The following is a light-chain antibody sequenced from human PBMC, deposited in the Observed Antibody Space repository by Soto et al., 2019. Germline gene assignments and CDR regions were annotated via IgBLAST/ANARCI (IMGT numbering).Light chain of an antibody. Sequence: EIVLTQSPGTLSLSPGERATLSFRASQSVSNNYLAWYQQKPGQAPRLLIYGASTRATGIPDRFSGSGSGTDFTLTISRLEPEDFAVYYCQQYGSSPITFGQGTRLEIK. CDR1: QSVSNNY. CDR2: GAS. V-gene: IGKV3-20*01. CDR3: QQYGSSPIT. J-gene: IGKJ5*01.